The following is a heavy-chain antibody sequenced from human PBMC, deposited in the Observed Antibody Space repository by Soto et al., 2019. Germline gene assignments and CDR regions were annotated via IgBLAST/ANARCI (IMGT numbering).Heavy chain of an antibody. D-gene: IGHD5-12*01. CDR3: AREGSYSAYNFAHGIQLWSFDF. CDR2: IFSSGST. Sequence: PSETLSLTCTVSGGSMNTFYWSWVRQPAGKGLMLIGRIFSSGSTSFNPSLESRVAMSVDTSKNHFSLNLSSVTAADMAVYYCAREGSYSAYNFAHGIQLWSFDFWGQGALVTVSS. CDR1: GGSMNTFY. V-gene: IGHV4-4*07. J-gene: IGHJ4*02.